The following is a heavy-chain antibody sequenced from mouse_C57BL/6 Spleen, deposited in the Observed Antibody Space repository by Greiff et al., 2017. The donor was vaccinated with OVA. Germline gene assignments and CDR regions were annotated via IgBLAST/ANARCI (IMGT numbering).Heavy chain of an antibody. CDR1: GYTFTSYT. V-gene: IGHV1-4*01. CDR3: ASWGYYDAMDY. Sequence: QVQLKQSGAELARPGASVKMSCKASGYTFTSYTMHWVKQRPGQGLEWIGYINPSSGYTKYNQKFKDKATLTADKSSSTAYMQLSSLTSEDSAVYYCASWGYYDAMDYWGQGTSVTVSS. CDR2: INPSSGYT. J-gene: IGHJ4*01. D-gene: IGHD2-2*01.